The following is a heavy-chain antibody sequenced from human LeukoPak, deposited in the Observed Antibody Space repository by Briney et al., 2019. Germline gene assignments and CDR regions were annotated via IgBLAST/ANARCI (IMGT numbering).Heavy chain of an antibody. D-gene: IGHD6-13*01. J-gene: IGHJ4*02. CDR2: INHSGST. Sequence: SETLSLTCAVYGVSFSGYYWSWIRQPPGKGLEWIGEINHSGSTNYNPSLKSRVTISVDTSKNQFSLKLSSVTAADTAVYYCARGGPIAGSFFDYWGQGTLVTVSS. CDR3: ARGGPIAGSFFDY. CDR1: GVSFSGYY. V-gene: IGHV4-34*01.